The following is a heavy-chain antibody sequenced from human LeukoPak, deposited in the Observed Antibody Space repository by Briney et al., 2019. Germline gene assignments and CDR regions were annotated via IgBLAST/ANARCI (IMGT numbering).Heavy chain of an antibody. CDR3: ARTPLNYDSSGHRGGYFDY. J-gene: IGHJ4*02. CDR1: GGSISSGSYY. D-gene: IGHD3-22*01. CDR2: IYTSGST. V-gene: IGHV4-61*02. Sequence: SETLSLTRTVSGGSISSGSYYWSWIRQPAGKGLEWIGRIYTSGSTNYNPSLKSRVTISVDTSKNQFSLKLSSVTAADTAVYYCARTPLNYDSSGHRGGYFDYWGQGTLVTVSS.